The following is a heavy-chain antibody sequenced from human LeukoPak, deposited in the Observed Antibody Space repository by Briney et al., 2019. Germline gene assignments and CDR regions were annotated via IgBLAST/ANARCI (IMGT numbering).Heavy chain of an antibody. CDR1: GYTFTSYG. J-gene: IGHJ3*02. D-gene: IGHD2-15*01. CDR3: ARDECVYCSSAFDI. CDR2: INPSSGGT. Sequence: ASVKVSCKASGYTFTSYGISWVRQAPGQGLEWMGWINPSSGGTNYAQKFQGRVTITADKSTSTAYMELSSLRSEDTAVYYCARDECVYCSSAFDIWGQGTMVTVSS. V-gene: IGHV1-18*01.